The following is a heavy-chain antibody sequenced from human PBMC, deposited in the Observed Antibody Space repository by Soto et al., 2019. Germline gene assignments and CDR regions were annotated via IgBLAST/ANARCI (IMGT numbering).Heavy chain of an antibody. CDR3: ARGPIGRYFDWFNYGMDV. J-gene: IGHJ6*02. V-gene: IGHV3-30-3*01. CDR1: GFTFSSYA. CDR2: ISYDGSNK. Sequence: QVQLVESGGGVVQPGRSLRLSCAASGFTFSSYAMHWVRQAPGKGLEWVAVISYDGSNKYYADSVKGRFTISRDNSKNSLYLQLNSLRAEDTAVYYCARGPIGRYFDWFNYGMDVWGQGTTVTVSS. D-gene: IGHD3-9*01.